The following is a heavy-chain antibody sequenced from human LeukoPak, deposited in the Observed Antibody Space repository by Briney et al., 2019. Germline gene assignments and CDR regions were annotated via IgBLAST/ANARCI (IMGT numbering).Heavy chain of an antibody. J-gene: IGHJ3*02. CDR3: ARGSRAYCGGDCYSYAFDI. V-gene: IGHV4-34*01. CDR1: GGSFSGYY. D-gene: IGHD2-21*02. CDR2: INHSGST. Sequence: SETLSLTCAVYGGSFSGYYWSWIRQPPGKGLEWIGEINHSGSTNYNPSLKSRVTISVDTSKNQFSLNLSSVTAADTAVYYCARGSRAYCGGDCYSYAFDIWGQGTMVTVSS.